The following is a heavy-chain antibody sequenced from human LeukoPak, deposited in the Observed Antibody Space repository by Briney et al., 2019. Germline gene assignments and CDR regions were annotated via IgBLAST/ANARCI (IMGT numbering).Heavy chain of an antibody. CDR2: ISGGGENT. J-gene: IGHJ4*02. CDR1: GFTFSSYG. CDR3: AKDLTSWNY. V-gene: IGHV3-23*01. Sequence: GGSLRLSCAASGFTFSSYGITWVRQAPGKGLEWVSGISGGGENTYYADSVKGRFTISRDNSKNTLYLQMNSLRAEDTALYYCAKDLTSWNYWGQGTLVTVSS. D-gene: IGHD2-2*01.